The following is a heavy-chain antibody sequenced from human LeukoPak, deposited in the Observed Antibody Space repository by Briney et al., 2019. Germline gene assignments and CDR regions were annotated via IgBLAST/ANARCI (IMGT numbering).Heavy chain of an antibody. V-gene: IGHV4-61*02. D-gene: IGHD4-17*01. CDR1: GGSISSGSYY. J-gene: IGHJ5*02. CDR3: ARDQARHRGYGDSYNWFDP. Sequence: PSETLSLTCTVSGGSISSGSYYWSWIRQPAGKGLEWIGRIYTSGSTNYNPSLKSRVTISVDTSKNQFSLKLSSVTAADTAVYYCARDQARHRGYGDSYNWFDPWGQGTLVTVSS. CDR2: IYTSGST.